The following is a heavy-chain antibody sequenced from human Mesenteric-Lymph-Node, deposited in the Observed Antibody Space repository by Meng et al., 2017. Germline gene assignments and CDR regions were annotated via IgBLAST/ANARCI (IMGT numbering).Heavy chain of an antibody. V-gene: IGHV4-4*07. Sequence: SETLSLTCTVSGDSISNYYWSWIRQPAGKGLEWIGRIFTSGSTNYNPSLKSRVTMSVDTSQNQFSLKLTSVTAADTAVYYCARGYYDSSGYYPFDSWGQGTRVTVSS. CDR1: GDSISNYY. J-gene: IGHJ4*02. D-gene: IGHD3-22*01. CDR2: IFTSGST. CDR3: ARGYYDSSGYYPFDS.